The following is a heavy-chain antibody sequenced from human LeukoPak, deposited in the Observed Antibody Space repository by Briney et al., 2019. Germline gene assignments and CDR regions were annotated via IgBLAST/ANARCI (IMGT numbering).Heavy chain of an antibody. CDR3: AKGYSYGPSKYYFDY. D-gene: IGHD5-18*01. CDR1: GFTFSSYW. V-gene: IGHV3-7*05. J-gene: IGHJ4*02. CDR2: IKQDGSDK. Sequence: GGSLRLSCAASGFTFSSYWISWVRQAPGKGLEWVANIKQDGSDKYYVDSVKGRFTISRDNSKNTLYLQMNSLRAEDTAVYYCAKGYSYGPSKYYFDYWGQGTLVTVSS.